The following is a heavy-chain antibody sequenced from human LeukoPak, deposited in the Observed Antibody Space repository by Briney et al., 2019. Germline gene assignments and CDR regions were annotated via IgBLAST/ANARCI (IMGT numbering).Heavy chain of an antibody. D-gene: IGHD6-19*01. Sequence: GGSLRLSCAASGFTFSSHAMSWVRQAPGKGPEWVSVINGGGDDTYHADSVKGRFTISRDNSKHTLYLQMTSLGVGDTAVYYCAKEGSSGWYDYYGLEVWGQGTTVTVSS. CDR3: AKEGSSGWYDYYGLEV. J-gene: IGHJ6*02. CDR2: INGGGDDT. V-gene: IGHV3-23*01. CDR1: GFTFSSHA.